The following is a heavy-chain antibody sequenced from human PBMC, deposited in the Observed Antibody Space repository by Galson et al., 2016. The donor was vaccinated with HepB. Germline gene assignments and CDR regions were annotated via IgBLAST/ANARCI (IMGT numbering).Heavy chain of an antibody. CDR2: IFPGNGNT. CDR1: GYIFTHYV. Sequence: SVKVSCKASGYIFTHYVIHWVRQAPGQGPECMGWIFPGNGNTEYSPKFQGRVTITRDTSASAASMELRSLRSEDTAVYYCARAYCLNGVCPSGYYFEYWGQGTLVTVPS. D-gene: IGHD2-8*01. V-gene: IGHV1-3*01. CDR3: ARAYCLNGVCPSGYYFEY. J-gene: IGHJ4*02.